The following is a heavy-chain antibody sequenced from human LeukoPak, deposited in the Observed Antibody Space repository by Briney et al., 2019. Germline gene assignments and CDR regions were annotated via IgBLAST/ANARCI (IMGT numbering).Heavy chain of an antibody. J-gene: IGHJ4*02. CDR1: GYTFTSYG. CDR2: ISAYNGNT. CDR3: ARDRRGDSLKKIDY. D-gene: IGHD3-9*01. V-gene: IGHV1-18*01. Sequence: GASVKVSCKASGYTFTSYGISWVRQAPGQGLEWMGWISAYNGNTNYAQKFQGRVTMTRDTSISTAYMELSRLRSDDTAVYYCARDRRGDSLKKIDYWGQGTLVTVSS.